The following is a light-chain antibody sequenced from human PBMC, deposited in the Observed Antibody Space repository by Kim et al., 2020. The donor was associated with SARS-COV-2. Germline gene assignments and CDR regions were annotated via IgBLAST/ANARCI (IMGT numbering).Light chain of an antibody. CDR1: QSVGKN. Sequence: VMTQSPGTLSVSPGDRATLSCRASQSVGKNLAWYQQKPGQAPRLLIYDASSRVPGLSARFSGSGSGTEFTLVISSLQSEDFAVYYCQQYNSWPPNTFGQGTKVDIK. CDR2: DAS. V-gene: IGKV3-15*01. CDR3: QQYNSWPPNT. J-gene: IGKJ2*01.